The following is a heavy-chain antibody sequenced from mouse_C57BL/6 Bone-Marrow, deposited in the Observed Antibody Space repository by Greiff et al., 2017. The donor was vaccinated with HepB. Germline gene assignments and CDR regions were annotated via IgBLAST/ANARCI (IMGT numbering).Heavy chain of an antibody. Sequence: EVQRVESGPGMVKPSQSLSLTCTVTGYSITSGYDWHWIRHFPGNKLEWMGYISYSGSTNYNPSLKSRISITHDTSKNHFFLKLNSVTTEDTATYYCAREADDSSGYWFAYWGQGTLVTVSA. D-gene: IGHD3-2*02. V-gene: IGHV3-1*01. CDR3: AREADDSSGYWFAY. CDR2: ISYSGST. CDR1: GYSITSGYD. J-gene: IGHJ3*01.